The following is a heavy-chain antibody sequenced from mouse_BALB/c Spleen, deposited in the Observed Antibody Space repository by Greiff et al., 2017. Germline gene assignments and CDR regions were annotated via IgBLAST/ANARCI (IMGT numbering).Heavy chain of an antibody. J-gene: IGHJ3*01. V-gene: IGHV6-6*02. CDR1: GFTFSNYW. Sequence: GQVVESGGGLVQPGGSMKLSCVASGFTFSNYWMNWVRQSPEKGLEWVAEIRLKSNNYATHYAESVKGRFTISRDDSKSSVYLQMNNLRAEDTGIYYCTRNGYPPFAYWGQGTLVTVSA. D-gene: IGHD1-2*01. CDR3: TRNGYPPFAY. CDR2: IRLKSNNYAT.